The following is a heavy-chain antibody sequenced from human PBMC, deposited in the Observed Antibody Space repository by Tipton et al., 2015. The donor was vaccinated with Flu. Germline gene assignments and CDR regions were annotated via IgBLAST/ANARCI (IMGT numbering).Heavy chain of an antibody. D-gene: IGHD5-12*01. CDR1: GGSFSGHY. CDR3: ARGSGYANVYLDS. V-gene: IGHV4-34*01. CDR2: INHSGST. Sequence: GSLRLSCAVYGGSFSGHYWTWIRQPPGKGLEWIGEINHSGSTNYNPSLKSRVTISVDTSKNQFSLKVSSLTAADTAVYYCARGSGYANVYLDSWGQGTLVAVSS. J-gene: IGHJ4*02.